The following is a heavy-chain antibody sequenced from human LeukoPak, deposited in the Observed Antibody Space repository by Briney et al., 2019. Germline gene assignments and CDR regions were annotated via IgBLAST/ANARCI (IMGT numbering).Heavy chain of an antibody. CDR2: IYYSGST. CDR1: GGSISSGGYY. CDR3: PRGVGYCSGGSCYSGGNFDY. V-gene: IGHV4-31*03. J-gene: IGHJ4*02. Sequence: SQTLSLTCTVSGGSISSGGYYWSWIRQHPGKGLEWIGYIYYSGSTYYNPSLKSRVNISVDTSKNHFYLRLSSVTAADTAVYYCPRGVGYCSGGSCYSGGNFDYWGQGTLVTVSS. D-gene: IGHD2-15*01.